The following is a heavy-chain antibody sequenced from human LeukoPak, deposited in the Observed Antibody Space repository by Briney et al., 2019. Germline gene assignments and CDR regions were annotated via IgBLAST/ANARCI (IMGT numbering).Heavy chain of an antibody. V-gene: IGHV3-66*01. D-gene: IGHD3-16*01. CDR2: VYSGGST. CDR1: GFTVSSDY. J-gene: IGHJ4*02. CDR3: VREPPGGGFDY. Sequence: GGSLRLSCTASGFTVSSDYMSWVRQAPGKGLEWVSVVYSGGSTYYADSVKGRFTISRDNSKNTLYLQMNSLRAEDTAVYYCVREPPGGGFDYWGQGTLVTVSS.